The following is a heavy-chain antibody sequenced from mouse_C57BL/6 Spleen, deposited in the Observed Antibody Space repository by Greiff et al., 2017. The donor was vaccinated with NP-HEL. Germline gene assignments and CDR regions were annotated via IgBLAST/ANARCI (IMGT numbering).Heavy chain of an antibody. V-gene: IGHV1-77*01. CDR3: ASYYDCSWFAY. CDR2: IGPGSGST. CDR1: GYTFTDYY. J-gene: IGHJ3*01. Sequence: QVHVKQSGAELVKPGASVKISCKASGYTFTDYYINWVKQRPGQGLEWIGKIGPGSGSTYYNEKFKGKATLTADKSSSTAYMQRSSLTSEDSAVYFCASYYDCSWFAYWGQGTRVTVSA. D-gene: IGHD2-4*01.